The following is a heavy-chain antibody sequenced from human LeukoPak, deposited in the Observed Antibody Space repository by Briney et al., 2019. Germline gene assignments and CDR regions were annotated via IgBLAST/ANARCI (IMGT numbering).Heavy chain of an antibody. J-gene: IGHJ6*03. V-gene: IGHV3-20*04. Sequence: PGGSLRLSCAASGFTFDDYGMSWVRQAPGKELEWVSGINWNGGSTGYADSVKGRFTISRDNAKNSLYLQMNSLRAEDTALYYCARRGWLLSSGEFLSFYYYYYYMDVWGKGTTVTVSS. CDR2: INWNGGST. CDR1: GFTFDDYG. CDR3: ARRGWLLSSGEFLSFYYYYYYMDV. D-gene: IGHD3-3*01.